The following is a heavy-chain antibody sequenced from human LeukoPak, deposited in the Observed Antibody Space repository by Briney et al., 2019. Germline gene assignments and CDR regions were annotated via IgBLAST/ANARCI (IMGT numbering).Heavy chain of an antibody. CDR1: GYTFTSYY. CDR3: ARGPRITMVRGGQWYYYMDV. Sequence: ASVKVSCKASGYTFTSYYMHWVRQAPGQGLEWMGIINPSGGSTSYAQKFQGRVTMTRDTSTSTVYMELSSLRSEDTAVYYCARGPRITMVRGGQWYYYMDVWGKGTTVTISS. J-gene: IGHJ6*03. V-gene: IGHV1-46*01. CDR2: INPSGGST. D-gene: IGHD3-10*01.